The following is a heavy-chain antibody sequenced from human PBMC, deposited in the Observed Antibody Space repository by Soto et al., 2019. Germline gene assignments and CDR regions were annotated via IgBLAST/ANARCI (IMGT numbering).Heavy chain of an antibody. CDR3: ARSPGRDPHGRDV. Sequence: GGSLRLSCAASGFPFSMYAMMWVRQAPGKGLEWVSSISVSVDRTYYADSVKGRFTISRDNSKKTVVLQMNNLRVEDTAVYLCARSPGRDPHGRDVWGQGNKVNVS. J-gene: IGHJ6*02. V-gene: IGHV3-23*01. CDR1: GFPFSMYA. CDR2: ISVSVDRT.